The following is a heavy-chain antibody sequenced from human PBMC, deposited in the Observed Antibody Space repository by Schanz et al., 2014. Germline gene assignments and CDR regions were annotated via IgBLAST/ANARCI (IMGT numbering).Heavy chain of an antibody. Sequence: QVQLQESGPGLVKPSETLSLTCSVSGGSINNFYWGWIRQSPGKGLEWIGYIYSSGIPTYNPSRRRRVSLTAESTKNQFSRKLTSVPAGDAAVYYCARGGSAMVRGVMTASYWFFDLWGRGTLVTVSP. V-gene: IGHV4-59*08. J-gene: IGHJ2*01. CDR2: IYSSGIP. CDR1: GGSINNFY. D-gene: IGHD3-10*01. CDR3: ARGGSAMVRGVMTASYWFFDL.